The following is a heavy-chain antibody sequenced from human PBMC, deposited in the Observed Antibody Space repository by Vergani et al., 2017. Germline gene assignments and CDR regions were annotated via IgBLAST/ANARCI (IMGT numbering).Heavy chain of an antibody. CDR2: INPNSGGT. V-gene: IGHV1-2*04. CDR1: GYTFTGYY. J-gene: IGHJ6*02. CDR3: ARDRGYSSSSLPYGMDV. Sequence: QVQLVQSGAEVKKPGASVTVSCKASGYTFTGYYMHWVRQAPGQGLEWMGWINPNSGGTNYAQKFQGWVTMTRDTSISTAYMALSRLRSDDTAVYYCARDRGYSSSSLPYGMDVWGQGTTVTVSS. D-gene: IGHD6-6*01.